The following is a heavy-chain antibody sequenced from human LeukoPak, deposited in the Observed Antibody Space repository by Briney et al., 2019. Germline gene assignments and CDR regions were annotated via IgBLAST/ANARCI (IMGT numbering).Heavy chain of an antibody. V-gene: IGHV3-48*02. CDR1: GITFSSYG. J-gene: IGHJ1*01. CDR3: AKDSDYYHSSGYYYAYFQH. D-gene: IGHD3-22*01. CDR2: ISSSSSTI. Sequence: GRSLRLSCAASGITFSSYGMHWVRQAPGKGLEWVSYISSSSSTIYYADSVKGRFTISRDNAKNSLYPQMNSLRDEDTAVYYCAKDSDYYHSSGYYYAYFQHWGQGTLVTVSS.